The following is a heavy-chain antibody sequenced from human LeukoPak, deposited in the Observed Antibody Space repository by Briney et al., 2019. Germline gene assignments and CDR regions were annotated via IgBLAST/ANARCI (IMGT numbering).Heavy chain of an antibody. J-gene: IGHJ4*02. Sequence: GGSLRLSCAASGFTVSSNFMSWVRQAPGKGLEWVSVTYSGGSTYYADSVKGRFTISRDNSKNTLYLQMNSLRVEDTAVYYCALGLVTDYWGQGTLVTVSS. D-gene: IGHD3-9*01. CDR2: TYSGGST. V-gene: IGHV3-66*01. CDR1: GFTVSSNF. CDR3: ALGLVTDY.